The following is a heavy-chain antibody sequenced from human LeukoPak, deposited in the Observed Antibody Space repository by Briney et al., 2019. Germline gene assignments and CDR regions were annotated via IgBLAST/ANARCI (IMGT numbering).Heavy chain of an antibody. CDR3: ARALTSRDSSGYFIDAFDI. Sequence: GGSLRLSCAASGFTISPYSMNWVRQAPGKGLEWVSYISSSSTIYNADSVKGRFTISRDNAKNSLYLQMNSLRAEDTAVYYCARALTSRDSSGYFIDAFDIWGQGTMVTVSS. D-gene: IGHD3-22*01. CDR2: ISSSSTI. CDR1: GFTISPYS. J-gene: IGHJ3*02. V-gene: IGHV3-48*04.